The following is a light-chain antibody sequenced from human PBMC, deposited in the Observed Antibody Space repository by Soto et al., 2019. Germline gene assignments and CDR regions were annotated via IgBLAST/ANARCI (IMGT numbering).Light chain of an antibody. V-gene: IGLV2-14*01. CDR3: SSYTSTTTEAV. CDR1: SSDVGGYNY. J-gene: IGLJ1*01. CDR2: EAS. Sequence: QSVLTQPASVSGSPGQSVTISCTGTSSDVGGYNYVSLYQLHPGIAPKLVIYEASKRPSAVSTRCSGSRSGNTPSLTIAGLEVDDEADYYCSSYTSTTTEAVFGPGPTVKVL.